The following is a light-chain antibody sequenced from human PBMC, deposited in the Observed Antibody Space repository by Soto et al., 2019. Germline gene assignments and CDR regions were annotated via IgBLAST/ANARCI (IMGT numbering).Light chain of an antibody. CDR2: EVS. V-gene: IGLV2-14*01. CDR1: SRDVGGQNY. Sequence: QSVLTQPPSASGSPGQSVAISCTGTSRDVGGQNYVSWYQQHPGKAPKLIIYEVSNRPSGVSNRFSGSKSGSTASLTISGLQAEDEADYHCTSYTRDTALVFGTGTKATVL. J-gene: IGLJ1*01. CDR3: TSYTRDTALV.